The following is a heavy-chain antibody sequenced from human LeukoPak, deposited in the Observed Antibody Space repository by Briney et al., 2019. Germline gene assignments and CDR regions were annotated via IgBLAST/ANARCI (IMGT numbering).Heavy chain of an antibody. V-gene: IGHV1-2*02. CDR1: GYTFTGYY. J-gene: IGHJ3*02. CDR2: INPNSGGT. CDR3: ARVLVRGVYDAFDI. Sequence: ASVKVSCKASGYTFTGYYMHWVRQAPGQGVEWMGWINPNSGGTNYAQKFQGRVTMTRDTSISTAYMELSRLRSDDTAVYYCARVLVRGVYDAFDIWGQGTMVTVSS. D-gene: IGHD3-10*01.